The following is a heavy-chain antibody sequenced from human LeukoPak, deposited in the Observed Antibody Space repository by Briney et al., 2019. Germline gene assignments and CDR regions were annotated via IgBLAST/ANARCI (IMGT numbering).Heavy chain of an antibody. V-gene: IGHV6-1*01. CDR1: GDSVAGNSAS. CDR2: TYYRSKWYH. Sequence: SQTLSLTCAISGDSVAGNSASWNWIRPSPSRSLEWLGRTYYRSKWYHDYAVSLKGRIKITPDTSKNQVSLLLDSVTPKDTAVYYCARVGFIAAPQTAQLDNWGRETLVTVPS. CDR3: ARVGFIAAPQTAQLDN. J-gene: IGHJ4*02. D-gene: IGHD6-13*01.